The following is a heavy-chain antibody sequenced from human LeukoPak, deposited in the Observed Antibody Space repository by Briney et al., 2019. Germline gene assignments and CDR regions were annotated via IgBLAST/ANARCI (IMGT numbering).Heavy chain of an antibody. Sequence: GGSLRLSCAASGFTFSSYWMHWVRHAPGKGLVWVSRINSDGSSTSYADSVKGRFTISRDNAKNTLYLQMNSLRAEDTAVYYCAREGGDSSGWYDFDYWGQGTLVTVSS. D-gene: IGHD6-19*01. CDR1: GFTFSSYW. CDR3: AREGGDSSGWYDFDY. V-gene: IGHV3-74*01. J-gene: IGHJ4*02. CDR2: INSDGSST.